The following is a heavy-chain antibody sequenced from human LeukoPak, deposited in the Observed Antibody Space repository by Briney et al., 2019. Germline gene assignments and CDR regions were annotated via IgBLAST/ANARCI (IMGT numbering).Heavy chain of an antibody. CDR1: GFTFSSYE. Sequence: QPGGFLRLSCAASGFTFSSYEMNWVRQAPGKGLEWVSYISSTGSAIHYADSVKGRFTISRDNAKNSLYLQMNSLRAEDTATYYCAREGPTGYNDAFDIWGQGTMVTVSS. J-gene: IGHJ3*02. D-gene: IGHD5-24*01. V-gene: IGHV3-48*03. CDR2: ISSTGSAI. CDR3: AREGPTGYNDAFDI.